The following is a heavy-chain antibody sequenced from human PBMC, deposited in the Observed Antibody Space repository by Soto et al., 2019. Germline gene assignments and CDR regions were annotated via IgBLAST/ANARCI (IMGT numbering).Heavy chain of an antibody. J-gene: IGHJ6*02. Sequence: GSLRLSCAASGFSFSTYPMVWVRQAPGKRLEAVSSISGSGDKTYYKDSVKGRFTISRDNSKNTVDLQMNSLRPKDTAVYNCAKILSTVPTYSYGMDAWGQRTTVTVSS. D-gene: IGHD4-17*01. CDR2: ISGSGDKT. CDR1: GFSFSTYP. CDR3: AKILSTVPTYSYGMDA. V-gene: IGHV3-23*01.